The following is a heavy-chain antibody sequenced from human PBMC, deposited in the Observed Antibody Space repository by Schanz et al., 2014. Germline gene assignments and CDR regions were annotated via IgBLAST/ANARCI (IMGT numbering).Heavy chain of an antibody. Sequence: QVQLQQWGAGLLKASETLSLTCAVYGGSSSDCYWSWIRQPPGKGLGWIGEINHSGGTNYNPSLKSRVTMSVDTSKTQFSLILTSVTAADTAVYYCELITLDRGVRNDYWGQGTLVSVSS. V-gene: IGHV4-34*01. CDR3: ELITLDRGVRNDY. D-gene: IGHD3-10*01. CDR2: INHSGGT. CDR1: GGSSSDCY. J-gene: IGHJ4*02.